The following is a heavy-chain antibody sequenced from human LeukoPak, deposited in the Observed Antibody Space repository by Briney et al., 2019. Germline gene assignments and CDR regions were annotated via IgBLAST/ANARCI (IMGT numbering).Heavy chain of an antibody. Sequence: SETLSLTCAVSGVSISSSYWSWIRQPPGKGLEWIGYISYRGTTKYNPSLKSRVTISLDTSKSQVSLNLSSVTAADTAVYYCARDPGSCSGGSCSFYWYFDLWGRGTLVTVSS. D-gene: IGHD2-15*01. J-gene: IGHJ2*01. CDR1: GVSISSSY. CDR2: ISYRGTT. CDR3: ARDPGSCSGGSCSFYWYFDL. V-gene: IGHV4-59*01.